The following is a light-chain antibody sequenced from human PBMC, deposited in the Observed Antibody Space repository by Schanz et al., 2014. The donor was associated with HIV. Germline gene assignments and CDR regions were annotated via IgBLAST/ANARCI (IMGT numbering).Light chain of an antibody. Sequence: QSVLTQPASVSGSPGQSITISCTGTSSDVGADNSVSWYQQHPGRAPKLMIYDVTNRPYGIPSRFSGSKSANSASLTISGLQAEDEADYYCCSYTTTSTYVFGAGTKLTVL. CDR3: CSYTTTSTYV. J-gene: IGLJ1*01. CDR2: DVT. V-gene: IGLV2-14*03. CDR1: SSDVGADNS.